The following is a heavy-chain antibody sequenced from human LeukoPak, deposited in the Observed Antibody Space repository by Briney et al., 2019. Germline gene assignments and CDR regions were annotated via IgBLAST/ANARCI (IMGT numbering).Heavy chain of an antibody. CDR3: ARGLKCSTTSCYPGGTFDP. J-gene: IGHJ5*02. V-gene: IGHV4-34*01. Sequence: KPSETLSLTCAVYGGSFSGYYWSWIRQPPEKGLEWIGEINHSGSTNYNPSLKSRVTISVDTSKNQFSLKLSSVTAADTAVYYCARGLKCSTTSCYPGGTFDPWGQGTLVTVSS. CDR2: INHSGST. CDR1: GGSFSGYY. D-gene: IGHD2-2*01.